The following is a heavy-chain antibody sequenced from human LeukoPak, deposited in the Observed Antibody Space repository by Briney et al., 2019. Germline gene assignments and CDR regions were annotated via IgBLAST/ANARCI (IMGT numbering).Heavy chain of an antibody. CDR1: GYTFTRYY. J-gene: IGHJ1*01. Sequence: GASVKVSCKASGYTFTRYYLHWVRQAPGQGLEWMGWINPNSGGTYYAQKFQGRVTMTRDTSISTVYMELSSLEYDDTAAYYCARDHLSAAGSGGWGQGTLVIVSS. D-gene: IGHD6-13*01. CDR3: ARDHLSAAGSGG. V-gene: IGHV1-2*02. CDR2: INPNSGGT.